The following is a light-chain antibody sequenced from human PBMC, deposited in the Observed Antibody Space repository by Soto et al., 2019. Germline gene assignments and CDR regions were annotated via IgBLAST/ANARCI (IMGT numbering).Light chain of an antibody. Sequence: QSALTQPASVSGSPGQSITISCTGTSSDIGSYNLVSWYQQHPGKAPKLIIYEGSERPSGVSDRFSGSKSGNTASLTIFGLQTEDETEYYCCSYAGSRGVVFGGGTKVTVL. V-gene: IGLV2-23*01. CDR3: CSYAGSRGVV. CDR1: SSDIGSYNL. J-gene: IGLJ2*01. CDR2: EGS.